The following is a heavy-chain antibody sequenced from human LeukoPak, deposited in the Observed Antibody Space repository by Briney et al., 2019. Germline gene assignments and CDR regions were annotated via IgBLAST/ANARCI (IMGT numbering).Heavy chain of an antibody. V-gene: IGHV1-2*02. CDR3: ARGLNVQLARGGDY. J-gene: IGHJ4*02. CDR2: IKPNSGGT. D-gene: IGHD6-6*01. CDR1: GYTFTGYY. Sequence: GASVKVSCKAPGYTFTGYYMHWVRQAPGQGLEWMGWIKPNSGGTNYAQKFQGRVTMTRDTSISTAYMELSRLRSDDTAVYYCARGLNVQLARGGDYWGQGTLVTVSS.